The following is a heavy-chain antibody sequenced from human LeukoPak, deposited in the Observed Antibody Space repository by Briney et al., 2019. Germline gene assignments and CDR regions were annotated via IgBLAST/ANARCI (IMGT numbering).Heavy chain of an antibody. CDR2: ISSSGSNI. CDR3: ARGGFAAAGIDY. Sequence: GGSLRLSCAASGFTFSSYEMNWVRQAPGKGLEWVSYISSSGSNIYYADSVKGRFTISRDNAKNSLYLQMNSLRAEDTAVYYCARGGFAAAGIDYWGQGTLVTVSS. CDR1: GFTFSSYE. D-gene: IGHD6-13*01. J-gene: IGHJ4*02. V-gene: IGHV3-48*03.